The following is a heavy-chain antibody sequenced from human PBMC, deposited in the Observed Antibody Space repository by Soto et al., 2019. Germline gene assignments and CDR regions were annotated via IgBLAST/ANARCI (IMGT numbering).Heavy chain of an antibody. V-gene: IGHV3-74*01. Sequence: EVQLVESGGGLVQPGESLRLSCAASGFTFSSYWMHWVRQAPGKGLVWVSRINSDGSSTSYAGSVKGRFTISRDNAKNTVYLQMNRLRAEDTGVYYCVRTSLVVAAATREDYWGQGTLVTVSS. CDR1: GFTFSSYW. CDR2: INSDGSST. D-gene: IGHD2-15*01. CDR3: VRTSLVVAAATREDY. J-gene: IGHJ4*02.